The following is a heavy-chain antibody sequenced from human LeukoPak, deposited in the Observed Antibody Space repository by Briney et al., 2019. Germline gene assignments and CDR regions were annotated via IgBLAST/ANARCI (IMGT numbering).Heavy chain of an antibody. J-gene: IGHJ6*03. CDR1: GGSISGHY. CDR2: IYYSGST. Sequence: SETLSLTCAVSGGSISGHYWSWIRQPSGKRLEWIGYIYYSGSTNYNPSLISRVTISVDTSKNQFSLKLSSVTVADTAVYYCARGPHYHDRSGYSPYHQYYMDVWGEGTTVTVSS. V-gene: IGHV4-59*11. D-gene: IGHD3-22*01. CDR3: ARGPHYHDRSGYSPYHQYYMDV.